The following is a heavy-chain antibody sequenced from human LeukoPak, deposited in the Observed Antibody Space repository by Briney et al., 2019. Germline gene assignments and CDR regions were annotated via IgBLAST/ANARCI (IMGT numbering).Heavy chain of an antibody. CDR2: IIPIFGTA. V-gene: IGHV1-69*01. J-gene: IGHJ4*02. D-gene: IGHD3-22*01. CDR1: GGTFSSYA. CDR3: ARDPEPYYYDSSGKS. Sequence: GSSVKVSCKASGGTFSSYAISWVRQAPGRGREWMGGIIPIFGTANYAQKFQGRVTITADESTSTAYMELSSLRSEDTAVYYCARDPEPYYYDSSGKSWGQGTLVTVSS.